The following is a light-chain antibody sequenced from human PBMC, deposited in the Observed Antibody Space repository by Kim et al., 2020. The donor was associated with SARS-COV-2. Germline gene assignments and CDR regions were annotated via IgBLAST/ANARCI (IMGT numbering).Light chain of an antibody. J-gene: IGLJ2*01. V-gene: IGLV3-1*01. CDR1: KLGDKY. Sequence: SYELTQPPSVSVSPGQTASITCSGDKLGDKYVCWYQQKAGQSPVLVIYQDTKRPSGIPERFSGSNSGNTATLTISGTQGMDEADYYCQAWDSSNVVFGGGTQLTVL. CDR2: QDT. CDR3: QAWDSSNVV.